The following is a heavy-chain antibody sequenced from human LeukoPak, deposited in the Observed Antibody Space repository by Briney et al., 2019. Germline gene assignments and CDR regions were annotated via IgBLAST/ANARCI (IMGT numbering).Heavy chain of an antibody. CDR2: ISSTSSSI. D-gene: IGHD5-12*01. CDR3: ARSRSGSYFDY. Sequence: GGSLRLSCAASGYTFSGYIINWVRQAPGKGLEWISYISSTSSSIYYADSVKGRFTISRDNAKNSLYLQMNSLRAEDTAVYYCARSRSGSYFDYWGQGSLVTVSS. V-gene: IGHV3-48*01. CDR1: GYTFSGYI. J-gene: IGHJ4*02.